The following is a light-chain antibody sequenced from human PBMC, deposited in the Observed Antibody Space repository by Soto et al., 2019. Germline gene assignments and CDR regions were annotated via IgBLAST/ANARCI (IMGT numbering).Light chain of an antibody. CDR3: QQYGDSPYT. Sequence: EIVLTQSPATLSLSPGERAALSCGASQSVNNNFFAWYQQIPGQAPRLLIYGASSRARGIPARFSGSGSGTDFTLTISRLEPEDFAVYYCQQYGDSPYTFGQGTKLQIK. CDR1: QSVNNNF. V-gene: IGKV3-20*01. J-gene: IGKJ2*01. CDR2: GAS.